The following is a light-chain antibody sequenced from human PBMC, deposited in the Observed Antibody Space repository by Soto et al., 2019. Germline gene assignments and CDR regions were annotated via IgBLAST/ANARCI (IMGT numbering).Light chain of an antibody. J-gene: IGLJ1*01. Sequence: QSVLTQPASVSGSPGQSITISCTGTSSDVGGYNYVSWYQQHPGKAPKLMIYEVSHRPSGVSDRFSGSKSDNTASLTISGLQAEDEADYYCSSYTSSSTYVFGTGTKPPS. V-gene: IGLV2-14*01. CDR2: EVS. CDR3: SSYTSSSTYV. CDR1: SSDVGGYNY.